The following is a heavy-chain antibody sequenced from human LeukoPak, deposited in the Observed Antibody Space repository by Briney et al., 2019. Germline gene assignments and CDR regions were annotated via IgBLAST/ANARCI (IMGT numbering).Heavy chain of an antibody. CDR2: MNPNSGHT. CDR1: GYTFTSYD. V-gene: IGHV1-8*01. CDR3: ARSFVGTRKRNDY. D-gene: IGHD4-23*01. J-gene: IGHJ4*02. Sequence: GACVKVSCKASGYTFTSYDIIWVRQASGQGLAWMGWMNPNSGHTGYPHKFQGRVTMTRSTPISTAYMERTGLTSEDSAVYYCARSFVGTRKRNDYWGQGTLVTVSS.